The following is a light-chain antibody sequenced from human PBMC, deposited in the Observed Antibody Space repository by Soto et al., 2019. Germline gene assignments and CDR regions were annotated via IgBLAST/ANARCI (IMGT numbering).Light chain of an antibody. V-gene: IGLV2-14*01. Sequence: QSALTQPASVSGSPGQSIPISCTGTSSDVGGYKYVSWYQQHPGKAPKLMIYEVSNRPSGISNRFSGSKSGNTASLTISGLQAEDEAVYYCSSYTGSSTYVVFGGGTQLTVL. CDR3: SSYTGSSTYVV. CDR1: SSDVGGYKY. J-gene: IGLJ2*01. CDR2: EVS.